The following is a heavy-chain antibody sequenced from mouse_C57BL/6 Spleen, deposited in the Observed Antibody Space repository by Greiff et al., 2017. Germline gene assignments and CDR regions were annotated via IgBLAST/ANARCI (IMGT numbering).Heavy chain of an antibody. CDR2: IDPETGGT. CDR3: TRGVLWLRRRGGRYAMDY. V-gene: IGHV1-15*01. D-gene: IGHD2-2*01. J-gene: IGHJ4*01. Sequence: QVQLQQSGAELVRPGASVTLSCKASGYTFTDYEMHWVKQTPVHGLEWIGAIDPETGGTAYNQKFKGKAILTADKSSSTAYMELRSLTSEDSAVYYCTRGVLWLRRRGGRYAMDYWGQGTSVTVSS. CDR1: GYTFTDYE.